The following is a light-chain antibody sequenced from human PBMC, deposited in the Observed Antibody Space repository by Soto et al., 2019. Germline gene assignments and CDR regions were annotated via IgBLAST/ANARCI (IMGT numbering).Light chain of an antibody. V-gene: IGKV3-20*01. CDR2: GAS. CDR1: QSVSSGY. J-gene: IGKJ5*01. Sequence: EMVLTQSPGTLALSPGERATRACRASQSVSSGYLAWYQQKPGQAPRLLIYGASSRATGIPDRFSGSGSGTDFTLTISRLEPEDSAVYYCQQYGSSPSITFGQGTRLEI. CDR3: QQYGSSPSIT.